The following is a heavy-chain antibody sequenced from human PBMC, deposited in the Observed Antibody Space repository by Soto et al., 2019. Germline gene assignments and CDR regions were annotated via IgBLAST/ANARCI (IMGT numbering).Heavy chain of an antibody. Sequence: SETLSLTCTVSGGSISSYYWSWIRQPPGKGLEWIGYIYYSGSTNYNPSLKSRVTISVDTSKNQFSLKLSSVTAADTAVYYCARDVIVGATTSFYGMDVWGQGTTVTVSS. V-gene: IGHV4-59*01. CDR1: GGSISSYY. J-gene: IGHJ6*02. D-gene: IGHD1-26*01. CDR3: ARDVIVGATTSFYGMDV. CDR2: IYYSGST.